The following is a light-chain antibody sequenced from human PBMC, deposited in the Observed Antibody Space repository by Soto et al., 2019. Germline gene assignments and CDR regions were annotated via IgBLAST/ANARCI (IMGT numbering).Light chain of an antibody. CDR1: SSDVVNYNY. CDR3: SSFTTSSTPVV. V-gene: IGLV2-14*01. CDR2: DVN. Sequence: QSALTQPASVSGFPGQSITISCTGTSSDVVNYNYVSWYQQHPGKAPKVMIYDVNNRPSGVSNRFSGSKSGNTASLTISGLQAEDEADYYCSSFTTSSTPVVFGGGTKLTV. J-gene: IGLJ2*01.